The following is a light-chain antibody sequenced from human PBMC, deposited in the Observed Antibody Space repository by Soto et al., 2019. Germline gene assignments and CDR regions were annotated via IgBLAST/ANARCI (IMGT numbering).Light chain of an antibody. Sequence: QSALTQPASVSGSPGQSITISCTGTSSDVGSYNLVSWYQQHPGKAPKLMIFEVTNRPSGVSNRFSGSKSGNTASLTISGLQAEDEADYYCSSYTSSSVLFGGGTKLTVL. CDR3: SSYTSSSVL. V-gene: IGLV2-14*02. CDR1: SSDVGSYNL. J-gene: IGLJ2*01. CDR2: EVT.